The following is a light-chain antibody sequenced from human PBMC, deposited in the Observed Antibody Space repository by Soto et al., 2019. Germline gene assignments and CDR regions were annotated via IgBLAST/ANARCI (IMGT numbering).Light chain of an antibody. Sequence: IQMTQSPSTLSASVGDRVTITCRARQSISSWLAWYQQKPGKAPKLLIYKAFSLESGVPSRFSGSGSGTEFTLTISSLQPDDFATYYCQQYNSYSGTFGQGTKVDI. CDR3: QQYNSYSGT. CDR1: QSISSW. J-gene: IGKJ1*01. V-gene: IGKV1-5*03. CDR2: KAF.